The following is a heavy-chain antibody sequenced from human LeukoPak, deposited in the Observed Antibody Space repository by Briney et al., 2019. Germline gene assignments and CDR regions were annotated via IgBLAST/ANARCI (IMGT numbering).Heavy chain of an antibody. V-gene: IGHV3-23*01. CDR3: ASGGGYSSAWHSSDY. D-gene: IGHD6-19*01. Sequence: AGGSLRSSCAAPGLTFSGYAMSWVGLAPGEGLNWFSTVSTSGRSTYYADSVKGRFTISRDNSKNTMYLQMNSLRAEDTAVYYCASGGGYSSAWHSSDYWGQGTLVTVSS. CDR2: VSTSGRST. CDR1: GLTFSGYA. J-gene: IGHJ4*02.